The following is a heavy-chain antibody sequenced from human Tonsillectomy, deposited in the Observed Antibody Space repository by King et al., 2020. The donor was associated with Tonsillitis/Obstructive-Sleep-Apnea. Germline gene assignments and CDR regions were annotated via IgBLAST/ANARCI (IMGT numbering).Heavy chain of an antibody. Sequence: VQLQQWGAGLLKPSETLSLTCAVYGGSFSGYYWSWIRQPPGKGLEWIGEINHSGSTNYNPSLKSRVTISVDTSKNQFSLKLSSVTAADTAVYYCARGFVGATDFDYWGQGTLVTVSS. CDR1: GGSFSGYY. D-gene: IGHD1-26*01. CDR3: ARGFVGATDFDY. J-gene: IGHJ4*02. CDR2: INHSGST. V-gene: IGHV4-34*01.